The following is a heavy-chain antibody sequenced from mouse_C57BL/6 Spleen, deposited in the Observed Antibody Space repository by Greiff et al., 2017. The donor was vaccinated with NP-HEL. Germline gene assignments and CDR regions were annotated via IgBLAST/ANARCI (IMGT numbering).Heavy chain of an antibody. D-gene: IGHD1-1*01. J-gene: IGHJ2*01. CDR3: ARWGYGSSSDY. Sequence: VKLQQPGAELVRPGTSVKLSCKASGYTFTSYWMHWVKQRPGQGLEWIGVIDPSDSYTNYNQKFKGKATLTVDTSSSTAYMQLSSLTSEDSAVYYCARWGYGSSSDYWGQGTTLTVSS. CDR2: IDPSDSYT. V-gene: IGHV1-59*01. CDR1: GYTFTSYW.